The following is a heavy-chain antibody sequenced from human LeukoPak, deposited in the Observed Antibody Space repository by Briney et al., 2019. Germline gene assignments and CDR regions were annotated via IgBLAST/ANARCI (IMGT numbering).Heavy chain of an antibody. J-gene: IGHJ4*02. CDR3: ARGGLFKYFFDY. D-gene: IGHD2-15*01. Sequence: TGGSLRLSCAASGFTFSSYWLHWVRQAPGKGLVWVSRIKGDERSTNHADSVKGRFTISRDNAKNMLYLQMNSLRAEDTAVYYCARGGLFKYFFDYWGQGTPVTVSS. CDR1: GFTFSSYW. V-gene: IGHV3-74*01. CDR2: IKGDERST.